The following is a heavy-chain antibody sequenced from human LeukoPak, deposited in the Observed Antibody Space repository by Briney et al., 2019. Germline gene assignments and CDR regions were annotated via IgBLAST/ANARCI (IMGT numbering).Heavy chain of an antibody. CDR2: IYYSGST. CDR3: ARHDFWSGYPRDY. J-gene: IGHJ4*02. CDR1: GGSISSSSYY. D-gene: IGHD3-3*01. Sequence: SETLSLTCTVSGGSISSSSYYWGWIRQPPGKGLEWIGSIYYSGSTYYNPSLKSRVTISVDTSKNQFSLKLSSVTAADTAVYYCARHDFWSGYPRDYWGQGTLVTVSS. V-gene: IGHV4-39*07.